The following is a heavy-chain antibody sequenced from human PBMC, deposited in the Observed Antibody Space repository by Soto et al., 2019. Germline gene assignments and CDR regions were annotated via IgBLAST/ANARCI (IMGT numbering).Heavy chain of an antibody. D-gene: IGHD2-2*01. CDR3: ARVVPVARGWFDP. V-gene: IGHV4-31*03. CDR1: GGSISSGGYY. Sequence: QVQLQESGPGMVKPSQTLSLTCTVSGGSISSGGYYWSWIRQHQGKGLEWIGYIYYSGSTYYNPSLNIRVSIAVDTAKNQFSLKLSSVTAADTAVYYWARVVPVARGWFDPWGQGTLVTVSS. J-gene: IGHJ5*02. CDR2: IYYSGST.